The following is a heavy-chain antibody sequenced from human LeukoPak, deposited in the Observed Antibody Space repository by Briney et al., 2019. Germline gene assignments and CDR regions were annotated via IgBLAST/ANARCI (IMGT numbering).Heavy chain of an antibody. V-gene: IGHV4-59*08. CDR1: GGSINAYY. D-gene: IGHD5-18*01. Sequence: SETLSLTCTVSGGSINAYYWSWIRQPPGKVLEWIAYVRDNGENNYNPSLKSRVAISVDTANNQISLRLNFVTAADTAIYYCARQPANTAAFDIWGLGTMVTVSS. J-gene: IGHJ3*02. CDR3: ARQPANTAAFDI. CDR2: VRDNGEN.